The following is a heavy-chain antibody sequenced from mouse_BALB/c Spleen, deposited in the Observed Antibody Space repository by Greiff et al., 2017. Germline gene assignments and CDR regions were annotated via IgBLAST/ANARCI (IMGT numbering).Heavy chain of an antibody. CDR1: GFTFSSYG. CDR2: ISSGGSYT. J-gene: IGHJ2*01. D-gene: IGHD4-1*01. Sequence: EVKLVESGGGLVKPGGSLKLSCAASGFTFSSYGMSWVRQTPDKRLEWVATISSGGSYTYYPDSVKGRFTISRDNAKNTLYLQMSSLKSEDTAMYYCARQLGEYWGQGTTLTVSS. CDR3: ARQLGEY. V-gene: IGHV5-6*03.